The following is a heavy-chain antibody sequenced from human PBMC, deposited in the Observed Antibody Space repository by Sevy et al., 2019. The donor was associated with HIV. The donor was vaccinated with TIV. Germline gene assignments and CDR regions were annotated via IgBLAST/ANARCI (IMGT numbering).Heavy chain of an antibody. CDR2: IYPGDSDT. Sequence: GESLKISCKGSGYSFTSYWIGWVRQMPGKGLEWMGIIYPGDSDTRYSPSFQGQVTISADKSISTAYLQWSSLKASDTAMDYCARRQYPGYCSGGSCYSVLFDYWGQGTLVTVSS. CDR1: GYSFTSYW. J-gene: IGHJ4*02. V-gene: IGHV5-51*01. D-gene: IGHD2-15*01. CDR3: ARRQYPGYCSGGSCYSVLFDY.